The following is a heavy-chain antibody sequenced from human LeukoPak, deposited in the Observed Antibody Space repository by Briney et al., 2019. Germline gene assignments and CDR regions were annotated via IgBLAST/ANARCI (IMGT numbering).Heavy chain of an antibody. D-gene: IGHD6-6*01. CDR1: GYTFTGYY. CDR3: ATIEYSSSQPSAY. Sequence: ASVKVSCKASGYTFTGYYMHWVRQAPGQGLEWMGWINPNSGGTNYAQKFQGRVTMTRDTSISTAYMELRSLRSDDTAVYYCATIEYSSSQPSAYWGQGTLVTVSS. CDR2: INPNSGGT. V-gene: IGHV1-2*02. J-gene: IGHJ4*02.